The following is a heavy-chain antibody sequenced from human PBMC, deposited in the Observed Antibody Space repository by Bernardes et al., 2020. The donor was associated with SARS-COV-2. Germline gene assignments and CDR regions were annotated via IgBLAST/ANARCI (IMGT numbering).Heavy chain of an antibody. D-gene: IGHD2-15*01. V-gene: IGHV4-34*01. CDR3: ARGQMVAATPTANYYYYYGMDV. J-gene: IGHJ6*02. CDR2: INHSGST. Sequence: SETLSLTCAVYGGSFSGYYWSWIRQPPGKGLEWIGEINHSGSTNYNPSLKSRVTISVDTSKNQFSLKLSSVTAADTAVYYCARGQMVAATPTANYYYYYGMDVWGQGTTVTVSS. CDR1: GGSFSGYY.